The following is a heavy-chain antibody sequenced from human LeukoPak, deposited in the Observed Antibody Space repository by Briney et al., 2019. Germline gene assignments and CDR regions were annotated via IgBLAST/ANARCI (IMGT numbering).Heavy chain of an antibody. J-gene: IGHJ5*02. CDR1: GGSTSSYY. CDR3: ARRRMLGVSGGCCWFDP. D-gene: IGHD3-16*01. Sequence: PSETLSLTCTVSGGSTSSYYWSWIRQPPGKGLEWIGYIHTSGSTNYNPSLKSRVTISVDTSKNQFSLKLSSVTAADTAVYYCARRRMLGVSGGCCWFDPWGQGTLVTVSS. V-gene: IGHV4-4*09. CDR2: IHTSGST.